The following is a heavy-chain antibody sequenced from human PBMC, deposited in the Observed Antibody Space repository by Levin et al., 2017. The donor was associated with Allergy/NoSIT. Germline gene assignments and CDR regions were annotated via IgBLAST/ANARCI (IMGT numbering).Heavy chain of an antibody. D-gene: IGHD3-22*01. J-gene: IGHJ5*02. CDR2: IIPIFGTA. V-gene: IGHV1-69*01. CDR3: ARGYYDSSQGYGDWFDP. CDR1: GGTFSSYA. Sequence: KISCKASGGTFSSYAISWVRQAPGQGLEWMGGIIPIFGTANYAQKFQGRVTITADESTSTAYMELSSLRSEDTAVYYCARGYYDSSQGYGDWFDPWGQGTLVTVSS.